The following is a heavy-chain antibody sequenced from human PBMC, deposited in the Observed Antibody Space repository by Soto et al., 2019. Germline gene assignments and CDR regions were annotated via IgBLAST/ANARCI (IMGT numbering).Heavy chain of an antibody. CDR2: IKQDGSEK. V-gene: IGHV3-7*01. Sequence: GGSLRLSCAASGFTFSTYWMSWVRQAPGKGLEWVANIKQDGSEKYYVDSVKGRFAISRDNAKNSLYLQMNSLRAEDTAVYYCATWTYSTRTRGETYWGQGTLVTVSS. CDR1: GFTFSTYW. J-gene: IGHJ4*02. CDR3: ATWTYSTRTRGETY. D-gene: IGHD6-13*01.